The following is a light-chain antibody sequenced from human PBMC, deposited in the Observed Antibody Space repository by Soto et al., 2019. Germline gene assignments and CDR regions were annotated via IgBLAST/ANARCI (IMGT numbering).Light chain of an antibody. CDR3: AAWDDTLNGRV. V-gene: IGLV1-44*01. J-gene: IGLJ2*01. CDR2: FND. CDR1: SSNIGSST. Sequence: QSVLTQPPSASGTPGQRVTISCSGSSSNIGSSTVNWYQQLPGTAPKLLIYFNDQRPSGVPDRFSGSKSGTSASLAISGLLSEDEADYYCAAWDDTLNGRVFGGGTKVTVL.